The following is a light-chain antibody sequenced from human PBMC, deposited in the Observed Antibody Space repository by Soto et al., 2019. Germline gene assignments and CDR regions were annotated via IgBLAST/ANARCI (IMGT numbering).Light chain of an antibody. CDR3: QHHGRSPWT. Sequence: EIVLKQSPGTLYLSPGERATLSCSASQSVSGNYLAWHQQKPGQAPRLLIYAVSSRATGITDRVSGSGSGTDFTLTISRLEPKDYADYYCQHHGRSPWTFGQGTKVEIK. V-gene: IGKV3-20*01. CDR1: QSVSGNY. CDR2: AVS. J-gene: IGKJ1*01.